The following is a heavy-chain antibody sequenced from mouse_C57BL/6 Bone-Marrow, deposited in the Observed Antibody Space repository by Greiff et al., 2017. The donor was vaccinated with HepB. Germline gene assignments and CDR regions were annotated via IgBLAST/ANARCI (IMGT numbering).Heavy chain of an antibody. Sequence: QVQLQQSGAELAKPGASVKLSCKASGYTFTSYWMHWVKQRPGQGLEWIGDINPSSGYTKYNQKFKDKATLTADKSSSTSYMQLSSLTYEDSAVYYCARWRLRYFDVWGTGTTVTVSS. CDR3: ARWRLRYFDV. J-gene: IGHJ1*03. D-gene: IGHD2-4*01. CDR1: GYTFTSYW. V-gene: IGHV1-7*01. CDR2: INPSSGYT.